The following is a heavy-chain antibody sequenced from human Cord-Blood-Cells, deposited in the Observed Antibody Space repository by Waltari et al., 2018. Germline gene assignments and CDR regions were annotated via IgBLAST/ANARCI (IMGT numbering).Heavy chain of an antibody. CDR3: AKGNIVVEDAFDI. D-gene: IGHD2-21*01. CDR2: IANDGSNK. J-gene: IGHJ3*02. Sequence: QVQLVESGGGVVQPGRSLRLSCAASGFTFSSYGLHWFRQAPGKGLGWVAVIANDGSNKYYADSVKGRFTISRDNSKTTLYLQMNSLRAEDTAVYYGAKGNIVVEDAFDIWGQGTMVTVSS. CDR1: GFTFSSYG. V-gene: IGHV3-30*18.